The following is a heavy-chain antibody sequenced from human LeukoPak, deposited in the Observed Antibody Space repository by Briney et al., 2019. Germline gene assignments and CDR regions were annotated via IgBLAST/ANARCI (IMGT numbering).Heavy chain of an antibody. Sequence: ASVKVSCKASGYTFTSYGISWVRQAPGQGLEWMGWISAYNGNTNYAQKLQGRVTMTTDTSTSTAYMELRSLRSDDTAVYYCARVPKYCSSTSSCWFGPWGQGTTVTVSS. V-gene: IGHV1-18*01. CDR1: GYTFTSYG. CDR2: ISAYNGNT. D-gene: IGHD2-2*01. CDR3: ARVPKYCSSTSSCWFGP. J-gene: IGHJ6*02.